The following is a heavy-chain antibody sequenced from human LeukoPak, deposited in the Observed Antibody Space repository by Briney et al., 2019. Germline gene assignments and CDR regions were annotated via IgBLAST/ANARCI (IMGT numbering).Heavy chain of an antibody. CDR1: GFTFSSYS. V-gene: IGHV3-21*01. J-gene: IGHJ4*02. CDR2: ISSSSSYI. CDR3: ARAARGYSYGRPPPFDY. D-gene: IGHD5-18*01. Sequence: GGSLRLSCEASGFTFSSYSMNWFRQAPGKGLEWVSSISSSSSYIYYADSVKGRFTISRDSAKNSLYLQMNSLRAEDTAVYYCARAARGYSYGRPPPFDYWGQGTLVTVSS.